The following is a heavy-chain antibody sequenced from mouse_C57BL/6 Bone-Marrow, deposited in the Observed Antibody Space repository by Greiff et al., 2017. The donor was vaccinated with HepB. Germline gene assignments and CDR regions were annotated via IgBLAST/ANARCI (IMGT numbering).Heavy chain of an antibody. V-gene: IGHV5-12*01. CDR1: GFTFSDYY. Sequence: EVHLVESGGGLVQPGGSLKLSCAASGFTFSDYYMYWVRQTPEKRLEWVAYISNGGGSTYYPDTVKGRFTISRDNAKNTLYLQMSRLKSEDTAMYYCARHGNYGSSLYWYFDVWGTGTTVTVSS. CDR3: ARHGNYGSSLYWYFDV. D-gene: IGHD1-1*01. CDR2: ISNGGGST. J-gene: IGHJ1*03.